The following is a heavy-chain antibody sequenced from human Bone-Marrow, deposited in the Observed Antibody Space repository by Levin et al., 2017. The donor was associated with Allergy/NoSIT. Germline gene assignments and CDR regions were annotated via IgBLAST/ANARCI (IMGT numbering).Heavy chain of an antibody. CDR3: ARLEDNWNVNWFDP. CDR1: GASINSTNYY. Sequence: SETLSLTCTVSGASINSTNYYWGWIRQPPGKGLEWIGTIYYNSYTYYNPSFKSRVTISKDTSKNQFSLKLSSVTPADTAVYYCARLEDNWNVNWFDPWGQGTLVTVSS. V-gene: IGHV4-39*07. CDR2: IYYNSYT. D-gene: IGHD1-20*01. J-gene: IGHJ5*02.